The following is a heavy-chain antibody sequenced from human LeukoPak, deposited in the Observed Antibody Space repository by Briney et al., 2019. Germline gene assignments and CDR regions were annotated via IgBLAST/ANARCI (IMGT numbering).Heavy chain of an antibody. J-gene: IGHJ4*02. CDR3: ARGDDILTGYFRGFVY. CDR2: ISAYNGNT. D-gene: IGHD3-9*01. V-gene: IGHV1-18*04. CDR1: GYTFTSYG. Sequence: PGASVKVSCKASGYTFTSYGFSWVRQAPGQGLEWMGWISAYNGNTNYGQNLRDRVTLTTDTSTSTAYMELRSLRSDDTAVYYCARGDDILTGYFRGFVYWGQGTLVTAAS.